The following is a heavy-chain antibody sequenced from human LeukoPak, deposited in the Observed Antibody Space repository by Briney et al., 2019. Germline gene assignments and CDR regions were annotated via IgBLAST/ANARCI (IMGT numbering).Heavy chain of an antibody. V-gene: IGHV3-21*01. CDR1: RFAFNSYT. J-gene: IGHJ6*03. CDR3: ARVAQGATTENYFYYYMDV. Sequence: GGSLRLSCEASRFAFNSYTITWVRQAPGKGLESVSSTTSRSSHIYIADSVKGRFTISRDNAKNSLFLQMSSLRVEDTAVYYCARVAQGATTENYFYYYMDVWGKGTTVTVSS. CDR2: TTSRSSHI. D-gene: IGHD4-11*01.